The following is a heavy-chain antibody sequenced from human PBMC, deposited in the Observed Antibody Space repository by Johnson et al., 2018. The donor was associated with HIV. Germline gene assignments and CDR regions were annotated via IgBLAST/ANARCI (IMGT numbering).Heavy chain of an antibody. D-gene: IGHD2-21*01. CDR1: GFTFSNYG. CDR3: ARELVVITADDAFDI. Sequence: QVQLVESGGGVVQPGRSLRLSCTASGFTFSNYGMHWVRQAPGKGLEWVAVISHDGSNKYYADSVKGRFTISRDNSKNTLYLQMNTLRAEDTAVYYCARELVVITADDAFDIWGQGTMVTVSS. J-gene: IGHJ3*02. V-gene: IGHV3-30*03. CDR2: ISHDGSNK.